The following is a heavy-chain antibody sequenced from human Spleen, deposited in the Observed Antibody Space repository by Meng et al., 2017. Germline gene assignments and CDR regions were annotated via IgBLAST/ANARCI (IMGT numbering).Heavy chain of an antibody. V-gene: IGHV3-33*06. CDR1: GFTFSSYG. CDR2: IWYDGSNK. J-gene: IGHJ4*02. Sequence: GESLKISCAASGFTFSSYGMHWVRQAPGKGLEWVAVIWYDGSNKYYADSVKGRFTISRDNSKKTLYLQMNSLRAEDTAVYYCAKEIRPNDYWGQGTLVTVSS. CDR3: AKEIRPNDY.